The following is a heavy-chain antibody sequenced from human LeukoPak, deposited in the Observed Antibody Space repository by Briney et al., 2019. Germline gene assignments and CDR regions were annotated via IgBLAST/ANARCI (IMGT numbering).Heavy chain of an antibody. CDR1: GFTFDDFA. V-gene: IGHV3-9*01. D-gene: IGHD3-22*01. Sequence: GGSLRLSCAASGFTFDDFAMHWVRQAPGKGLEWVSGLSWNSGSIVYADSVKGRFAISRDNAKNSLYLQMNSLRAEDTALYYCAKSQYYYESIGSPFDYWGQGTLVTVSS. CDR2: LSWNSGSI. J-gene: IGHJ4*02. CDR3: AKSQYYYESIGSPFDY.